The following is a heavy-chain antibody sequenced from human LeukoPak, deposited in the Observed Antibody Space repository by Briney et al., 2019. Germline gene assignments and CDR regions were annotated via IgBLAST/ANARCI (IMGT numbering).Heavy chain of an antibody. D-gene: IGHD1-26*01. CDR3: ARRPIVGATSWFDP. J-gene: IGHJ5*02. V-gene: IGHV1-18*01. CDR1: GYTFTSYG. CDR2: ISAYNGNT. Sequence: GASVKVSCKASGYTFTSYGISGVRQAPGQGLEWMGWISAYNGNTNYAQKLQGRVTMTTGTSTSTAYMELRSLRSDDTAVYYCARRPIVGATSWFDPWGQGTLVTVSS.